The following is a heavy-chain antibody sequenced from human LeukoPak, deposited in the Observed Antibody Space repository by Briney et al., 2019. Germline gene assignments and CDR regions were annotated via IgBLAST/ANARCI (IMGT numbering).Heavy chain of an antibody. CDR1: GGSISSHY. CDR2: IYYSGSS. CDR3: ARLYDSSGYTNWLDP. V-gene: IGHV4-59*11. Sequence: PSETLSFTCTVSGGSISSHYWSWIRQPPGKGLEWIGYIYYSGSSKYNPSLKSRVTISVDTSKNQFSLKLSSVTAADTAVYYCARLYDSSGYTNWLDPWGQGTLVTVSS. D-gene: IGHD3-22*01. J-gene: IGHJ5*02.